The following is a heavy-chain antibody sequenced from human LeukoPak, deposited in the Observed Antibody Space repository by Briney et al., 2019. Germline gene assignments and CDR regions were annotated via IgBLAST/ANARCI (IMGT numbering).Heavy chain of an antibody. CDR3: ARGYLGNAFDI. CDR2: IYYSGST. Sequence: PSETLSLTCTVSGGSISSSSYYWGWIRQPPGKGLEWIGSIYYSGSTYYNPSLKSRVTISVDTSKNQFSLKLSSVTAADTAVYYCARGYLGNAFDIWGQGTMVTVSS. V-gene: IGHV4-39*07. CDR1: GGSISSSSYY. J-gene: IGHJ3*02. D-gene: IGHD2-21*01.